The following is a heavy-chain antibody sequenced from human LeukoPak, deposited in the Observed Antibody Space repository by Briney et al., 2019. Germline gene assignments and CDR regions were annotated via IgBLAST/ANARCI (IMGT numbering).Heavy chain of an antibody. V-gene: IGHV1-18*01. CDR3: ARVNSSSWYGAFDY. J-gene: IGHJ4*02. CDR1: GYTFTSYG. CDR2: ISAYNGNT. Sequence: GASVKVSCKASGYTFTSYGISWVRQAPGQGLEWMGWISAYNGNTNYAQKLQGRVTMTRDTSTSTVYMELSSLRSEDTAVYYCARVNSSSWYGAFDYWGQGTLVTVSS. D-gene: IGHD6-13*01.